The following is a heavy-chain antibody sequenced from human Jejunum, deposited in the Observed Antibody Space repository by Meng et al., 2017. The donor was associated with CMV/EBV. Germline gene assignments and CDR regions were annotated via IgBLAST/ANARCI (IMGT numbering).Heavy chain of an antibody. CDR3: ARGGGTYSDFWSGFYSDFDY. V-gene: IGHV1-18*01. CDR1: TYG. D-gene: IGHD3-3*01. CDR2: ISAYNGNA. J-gene: IGHJ4*02. Sequence: TYGLTWVRQAPGPGLGWIGWISAYNGNAIYAQKFHGRVSMTTATYTTTAYMEMRSLTSDDTGVYYCARGGGTYSDFWSGFYSDFDYWGQGTLVTVSS.